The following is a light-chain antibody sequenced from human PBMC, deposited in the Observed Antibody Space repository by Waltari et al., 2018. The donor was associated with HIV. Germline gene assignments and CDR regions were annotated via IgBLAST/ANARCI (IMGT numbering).Light chain of an antibody. Sequence: QPVLSQAPSASGAPGQRTVISCSGDLPNIGRPAVSWYQPSPGRAPRLLLDGNNERPSDGPDRFSCSKSGSSASLAISGLQSEDEGDYFCAAWDDGLSGVIFGGGTRLTV. CDR1: LPNIGRPA. V-gene: IGLV1-47*01. CDR3: AAWDDGLSGVI. CDR2: GNN. J-gene: IGLJ2*01.